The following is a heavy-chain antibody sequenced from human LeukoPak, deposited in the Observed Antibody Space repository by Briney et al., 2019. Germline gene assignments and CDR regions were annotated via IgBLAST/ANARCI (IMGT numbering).Heavy chain of an antibody. D-gene: IGHD3/OR15-3a*01. V-gene: IGHV4-39*01. CDR2: IYYSGST. J-gene: IGHJ4*02. CDR1: GGSISSSSYY. CDR3: ARQTGSGLFILP. Sequence: SETLSLTCTVSGGSISSSSYYWGWIRQPPGKGLEWIGSIYYSGSTYYNASLKSQVSISIDTSKNQSSLRLTSVTAADTAVYYCARQTGSGLFILPGGQGTLVTVSS.